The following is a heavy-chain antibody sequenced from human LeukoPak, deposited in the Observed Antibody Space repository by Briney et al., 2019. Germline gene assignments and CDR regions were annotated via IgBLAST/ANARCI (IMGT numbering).Heavy chain of an antibody. Sequence: GESLKISCKGSGYSFTNYWIGWVRQMPGKGLEWMAIIYPDDSGARYSPSFQGQVTISADNSITTAYLQWSSLKASDTAIYYCARSDSSGSVRGIQHWGQGTLVTVSS. CDR1: GYSFTNYW. CDR3: ARSDSSGSVRGIQH. J-gene: IGHJ1*01. CDR2: IYPDDSGA. V-gene: IGHV5-51*06. D-gene: IGHD3-22*01.